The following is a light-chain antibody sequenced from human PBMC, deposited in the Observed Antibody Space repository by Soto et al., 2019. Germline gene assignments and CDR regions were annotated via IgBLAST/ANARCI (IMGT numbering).Light chain of an antibody. V-gene: IGLV2-14*03. CDR2: NVS. CDR1: DSDVGGYNY. Sequence: QSALTQPASVSGSPGQSIIISGTGTDSDVGGYNYVSWYQHHPGNAPKVMIYNVSYRPSGVSNRFSGSKSGNTASLTISGLQAEDEADYYCSSYTTKGVRVFGGGTKLTVL. J-gene: IGLJ2*01. CDR3: SSYTTKGVRV.